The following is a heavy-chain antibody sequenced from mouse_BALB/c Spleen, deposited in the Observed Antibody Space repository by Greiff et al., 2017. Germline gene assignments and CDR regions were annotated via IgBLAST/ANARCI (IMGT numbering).Heavy chain of an antibody. CDR3: AGDYDWFAY. CDR1: GYAFTNYL. J-gene: IGHJ3*01. D-gene: IGHD2-4*01. CDR2: INPGSGST. Sequence: QVQLQQSGAELVRPGTSVKVSCKASGYAFTNYLIEWVKQRPGQGLEWIGVINPGSGSTNYNEKFKGKATFTADTSSNTAYMQLSSLTSEDSAVYYCAGDYDWFAYWGQGTLVTVSA. V-gene: IGHV1-54*02.